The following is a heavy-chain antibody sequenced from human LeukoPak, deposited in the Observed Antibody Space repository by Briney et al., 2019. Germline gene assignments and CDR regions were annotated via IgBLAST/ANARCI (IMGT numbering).Heavy chain of an antibody. CDR3: ARDLLAVAGTKSNGMDV. J-gene: IGHJ6*02. V-gene: IGHV3-33*01. D-gene: IGHD6-19*01. Sequence: PGGSLRLSCAASGFTFSSYGMPWVRQAPGKGLEWVAVIWYDGSNKYYADSVKGRFTISRDNSKNTLYLQMNSLRAEDTAVYYCARDLLAVAGTKSNGMDVWGQGTTVTVSS. CDR1: GFTFSSYG. CDR2: IWYDGSNK.